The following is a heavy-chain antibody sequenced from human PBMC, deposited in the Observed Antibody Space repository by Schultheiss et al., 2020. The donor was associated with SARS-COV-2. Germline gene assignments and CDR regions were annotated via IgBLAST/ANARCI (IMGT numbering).Heavy chain of an antibody. D-gene: IGHD2-21*02. V-gene: IGHV3-48*03. CDR2: ITGGGSTI. CDR1: GFTFSSYE. Sequence: GGSLRLSCAASGFTFSSYEMNWVRQAPGKGLEWVSYITGGGSTIYYADSVKDRFTISRDNAKNTLYLQMNGLRAEDTAVYYCARDSTYCSGDCSFDYWGQGTLVTVSS. J-gene: IGHJ4*02. CDR3: ARDSTYCSGDCSFDY.